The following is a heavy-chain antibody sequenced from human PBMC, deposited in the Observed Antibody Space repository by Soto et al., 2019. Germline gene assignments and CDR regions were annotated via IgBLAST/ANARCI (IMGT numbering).Heavy chain of an antibody. CDR3: ARDPGRCSSTSCYARGPANWFDP. Sequence: GGSLRLSCAASGFPFSSYWMHWVRQAPGKGLVWVSRINSDGSSTSYADSVKGRFTISRDNAKNTLYLQMNSLRAEDTAVYYCARDPGRCSSTSCYARGPANWFDPWGQGTLVTVSS. CDR1: GFPFSSYW. D-gene: IGHD2-2*01. V-gene: IGHV3-74*01. CDR2: INSDGSST. J-gene: IGHJ5*02.